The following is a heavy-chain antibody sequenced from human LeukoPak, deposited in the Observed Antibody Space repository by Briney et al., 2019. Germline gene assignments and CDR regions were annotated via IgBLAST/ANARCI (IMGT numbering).Heavy chain of an antibody. CDR3: ARGNGYYFDY. V-gene: IGHV3-48*01. Sequence: GGSLRLSCAASGFTFSSYSMNWVRQAPGKGLEWVSYISSSSSTIYYADSVKGRFTISRDNAKNSLYLQMNSLRAEDTAVYYCARGNGYYFDYWGQGTLVTVSS. CDR1: GFTFSSYS. D-gene: IGHD4-4*01. CDR2: ISSSSSTI. J-gene: IGHJ4*02.